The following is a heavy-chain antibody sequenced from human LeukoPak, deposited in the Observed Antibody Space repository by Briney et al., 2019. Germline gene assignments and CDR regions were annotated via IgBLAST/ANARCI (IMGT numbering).Heavy chain of an antibody. D-gene: IGHD1-26*01. CDR1: GGSFSGYY. Sequence: SETLSLTCAVYGGSFSGYYWSGIRQPPGKGLEGIGEINHSGSTNYNPSLKSRVTMSVDTSKNQFSLKLSSVTAADTAVYYCARDRAYSGSYYGPYYYYMDVWGKGTTVTVSS. CDR2: INHSGST. V-gene: IGHV4-34*01. J-gene: IGHJ6*03. CDR3: ARDRAYSGSYYGPYYYYMDV.